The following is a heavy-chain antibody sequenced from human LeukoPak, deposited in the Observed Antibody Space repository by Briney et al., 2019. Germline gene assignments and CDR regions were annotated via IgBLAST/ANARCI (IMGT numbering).Heavy chain of an antibody. CDR1: GFTFSSYS. D-gene: IGHD2-8*01. CDR3: ARDVYYYFDY. J-gene: IGHJ4*02. CDR2: ISSSSSTI. V-gene: IGHV3-48*01. Sequence: GGSLRLSCAASGFTFSSYSMNWVRQAPGKGLEWVSYISSSSSTIYYADSVKGRFTISRDNAKNSLYLQMNSLRAEDTAVYYCARDVYYYFDYWGQGTLVTVSS.